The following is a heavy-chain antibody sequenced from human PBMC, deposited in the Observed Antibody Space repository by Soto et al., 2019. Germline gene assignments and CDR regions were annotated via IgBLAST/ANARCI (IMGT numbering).Heavy chain of an antibody. CDR1: GFTFSSYA. CDR2: ISGSGGST. J-gene: IGHJ3*02. V-gene: IGHV3-23*01. Sequence: GGSLRLSCAASGFTFSSYAMSWVRQAPGKGLEWVSAISGSGGSTYYADSVKGLFTISRDNSKNTLYLQMNSLRAEDTAVYYCAKELDIVVVVAATPGAFDIWGQGTMVTVS. CDR3: AKELDIVVVVAATPGAFDI. D-gene: IGHD2-15*01.